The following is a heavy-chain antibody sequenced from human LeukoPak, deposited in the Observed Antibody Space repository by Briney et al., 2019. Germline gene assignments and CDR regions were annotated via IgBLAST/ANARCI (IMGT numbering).Heavy chain of an antibody. CDR3: ARGLRGPGDFWSGYSLSNWFDP. J-gene: IGHJ5*02. V-gene: IGHV4-59*12. CDR2: IYYSGSI. D-gene: IGHD3-3*01. Sequence: SEILSLTCTVSGASISSYYWSWIRQPPGKGLEWIGDIYYSGSIKYNPSLKSRVTMSVDTSKNQFSLKLSSVTAADTAVYYCARGLRGPGDFWSGYSLSNWFDPWGQGTLVTVSS. CDR1: GASISSYY.